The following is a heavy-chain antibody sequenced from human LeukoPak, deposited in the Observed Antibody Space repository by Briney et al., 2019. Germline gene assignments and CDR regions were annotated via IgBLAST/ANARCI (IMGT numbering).Heavy chain of an antibody. Sequence: SETLSLTCTVSGGSISSSSYYWGWIRQPPGKGLEWIGYIYYSGSTNYNPSLKSRVTISVDTSKNQFSLKLSSVTAADTAVYYCARDQDYYDSPYHFDYWGQGTLVTVSS. CDR3: ARDQDYYDSPYHFDY. CDR2: IYYSGST. J-gene: IGHJ4*02. CDR1: GGSISSSSYY. D-gene: IGHD3-22*01. V-gene: IGHV4-61*05.